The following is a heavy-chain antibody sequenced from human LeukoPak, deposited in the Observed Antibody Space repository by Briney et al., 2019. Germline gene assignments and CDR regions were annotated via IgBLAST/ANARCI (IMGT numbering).Heavy chain of an antibody. J-gene: IGHJ6*02. Sequence: SVTVSCTASGGTFSSYAISWVRQAPGQGLEWMGGIIPIFGTANYAQKFQGRVTITADESTSTAYMELSSLRSEDTAVYYCGVDTAMVNDYYYYYGMDVWGQGTTVTVSS. CDR3: GVDTAMVNDYYYYYGMDV. CDR1: GGTFSSYA. D-gene: IGHD5-18*01. V-gene: IGHV1-69*13. CDR2: IIPIFGTA.